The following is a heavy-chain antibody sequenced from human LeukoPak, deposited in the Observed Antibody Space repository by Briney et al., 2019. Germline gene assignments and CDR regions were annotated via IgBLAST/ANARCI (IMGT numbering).Heavy chain of an antibody. J-gene: IGHJ5*02. CDR2: IKQDGSEK. V-gene: IGHV3-7*05. CDR1: GFTFSNYG. CDR3: ARGHVWFDP. Sequence: GGSLRLSCAASGFTFSNYGMTWVRQAPGKGLECVANIKQDGSEKYYVDSVKGRFTISRDNAKNSLYLQMNSLRAEDMAVYYCARGHVWFDPWGQGTLVTVSS.